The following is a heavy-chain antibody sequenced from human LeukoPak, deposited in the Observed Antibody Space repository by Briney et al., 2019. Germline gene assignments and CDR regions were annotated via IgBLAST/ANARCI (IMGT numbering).Heavy chain of an antibody. CDR2: MNPNSAST. CDR3: ARNGYNDKAFDI. Sequence: ASVKVSCKAPGYTFTSYDINWVRQATGQGPEWMGWMNPNSASTGYAQKFQGRVTMTRDTSLRTAYMELTSLTDEDTAMYYCARNGYNDKAFDIWGQGTMVTVSS. CDR1: GYTFTSYD. D-gene: IGHD3-16*01. V-gene: IGHV1-8*01. J-gene: IGHJ3*02.